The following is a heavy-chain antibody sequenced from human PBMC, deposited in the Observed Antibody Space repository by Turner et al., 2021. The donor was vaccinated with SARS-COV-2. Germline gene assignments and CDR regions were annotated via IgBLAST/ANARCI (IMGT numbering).Heavy chain of an antibody. CDR3: AKDLGREYCSGGACYY. V-gene: IGHV3-23*01. J-gene: IGHJ4*02. Sequence: EVRLLDPGVHLVQPAGSLRVPSAAFGFTLPLYAMSWVRQAPGEGLEWVSAIRGSGGSTYYAVSVKGRFTISRDNSKNTLYLQMNSLRFDGTAVYYCAKDLGREYCSGGACYYWGQGTLVTVSS. CDR2: IRGSGGST. D-gene: IGHD2-15*01. CDR1: GFTLPLYA.